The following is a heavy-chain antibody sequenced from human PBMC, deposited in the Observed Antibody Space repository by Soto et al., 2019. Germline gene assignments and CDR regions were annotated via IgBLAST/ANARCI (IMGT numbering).Heavy chain of an antibody. V-gene: IGHV4-31*03. J-gene: IGHJ4*02. CDR3: ARAVESHYFDN. Sequence: QVQLQESDPGLVKPSQTLSLTCTVSGASIGSRGYYWTWIRQHPGKGLEWIGYIYYNGNTYYTPSLKSRVTISRDMSKNQFALRLSSMAAADTAVYYCARAVESHYFDNWGQGTLVTVSS. CDR1: GASIGSRGYY. D-gene: IGHD2-15*01. CDR2: IYYNGNT.